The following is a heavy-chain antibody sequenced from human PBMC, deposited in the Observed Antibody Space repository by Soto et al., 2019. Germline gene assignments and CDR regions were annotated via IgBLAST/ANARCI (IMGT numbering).Heavy chain of an antibody. Sequence: SETLSLTCSVSGPSISSAYYWGWIRQSPGRGLEFIGRIYFNVNTFYNPSLKSRVTVSRDTSKNQFSLNLSSVTAADTAVYYCARVHWSGSSYDGFDIWGQGTMVTVS. CDR1: GPSISSAYY. CDR3: ARVHWSGSSYDGFDI. V-gene: IGHV4-38-2*02. D-gene: IGHD3-3*01. CDR2: IYFNVNT. J-gene: IGHJ3*02.